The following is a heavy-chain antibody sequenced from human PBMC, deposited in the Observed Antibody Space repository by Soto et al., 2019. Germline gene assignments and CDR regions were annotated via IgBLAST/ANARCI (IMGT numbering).Heavy chain of an antibody. Sequence: SETLSLTCTVSGGSINNYYWSWIRQSPGRGLEWIGCSYYSGTTNYNPSLSSRVTISIGASKTQFSLRLRSVTAADTAVYYCARRQDSNYLFDNWGPGFLVTVSS. CDR1: GGSINNYY. J-gene: IGHJ4*02. CDR3: ARRQDSNYLFDN. D-gene: IGHD1-7*01. CDR2: SYYSGTT. V-gene: IGHV4-59*01.